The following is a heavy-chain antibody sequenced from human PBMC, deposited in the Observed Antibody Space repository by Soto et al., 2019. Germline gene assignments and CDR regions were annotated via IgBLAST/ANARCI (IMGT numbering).Heavy chain of an antibody. CDR3: ARELSGSYYYGMGV. J-gene: IGHJ6*02. V-gene: IGHV4-61*01. D-gene: IGHD1-26*01. CDR2: IYYSGST. Sequence: SETLSLTCTVSGGSVSSGSYYWSWIRQPPGKGLEWIGYIYYSGSTNYNPSLKSRVTISVDTSKNQFSLKLSSVTAADTAVYYCARELSGSYYYGMGVWGQGTTVTVSS. CDR1: GGSVSSGSYY.